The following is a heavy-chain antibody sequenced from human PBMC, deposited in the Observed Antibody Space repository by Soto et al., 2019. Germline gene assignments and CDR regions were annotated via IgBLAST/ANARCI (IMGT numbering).Heavy chain of an antibody. CDR3: ARDPLVNAFDI. D-gene: IGHD2-8*02. V-gene: IGHV3-11*01. CDR2: ISSSDSTI. Sequence: SGESLRLSCAASGFIFSDYYMSWIRQAPGKGLEWVSYISSSDSTIYYADSVKGRFTISRDNAKNSLYLQMNRLRADDTAVYYCARDPLVNAFDIWGQGTMVTVS. J-gene: IGHJ3*02. CDR1: GFIFSDYY.